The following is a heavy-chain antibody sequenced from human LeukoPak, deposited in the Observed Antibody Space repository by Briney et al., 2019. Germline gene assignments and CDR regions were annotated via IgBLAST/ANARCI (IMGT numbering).Heavy chain of an antibody. V-gene: IGHV3-48*01. D-gene: IGHD2-2*01. CDR3: ARDQSIVVPAAMPDALDI. CDR2: ISSSSSTI. CDR1: GFTFSSYS. Sequence: GGSLRLSCAASGFTFSSYSMDWVRQAPGKGLEWVSYISSSSSTIYYADSVKGRFTISRDNAKNSLYLQMNSLRAEDTAVYYCARDQSIVVPAAMPDALDIWGQGTMVTVSS. J-gene: IGHJ3*02.